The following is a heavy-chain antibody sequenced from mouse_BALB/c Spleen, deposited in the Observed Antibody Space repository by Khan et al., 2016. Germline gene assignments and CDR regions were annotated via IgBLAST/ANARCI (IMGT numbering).Heavy chain of an antibody. CDR2: IDPANGNT. V-gene: IGHV14-3*02. CDR3: ARFRDGPL. Sequence: VQLKQSGAELVKPGASVKLSCTASGFNIKDTYMHWVKQRPEQGLEWIGRIDPANGNTKYDPKFQGKATITADTSSNTAYLQLSSLTSEDTAVYYCARFRDGPLWGQGTLVTVSA. CDR1: GFNIKDTY. J-gene: IGHJ3*01. D-gene: IGHD2-3*01.